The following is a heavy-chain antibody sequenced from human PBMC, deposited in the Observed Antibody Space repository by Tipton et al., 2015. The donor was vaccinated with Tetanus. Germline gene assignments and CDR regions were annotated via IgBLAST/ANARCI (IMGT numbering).Heavy chain of an antibody. J-gene: IGHJ4*02. V-gene: IGHV1-69*01. CDR2: IIPIFGTA. Sequence: QSGPEVKKPGSSVKVSCKASGGTFSSYAISWVRQAPGQGLEWMGGIIPIFGTANYAQKFQGRVTITADESTSTAYMELSSLRSEDTALYYCAGGRGGYVSVEYYFDYWGQGTLVTVSS. D-gene: IGHD5-12*01. CDR3: AGGRGGYVSVEYYFDY. CDR1: GGTFSSYA.